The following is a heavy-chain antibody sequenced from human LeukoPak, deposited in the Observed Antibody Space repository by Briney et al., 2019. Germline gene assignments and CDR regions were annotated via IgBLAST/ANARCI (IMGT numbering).Heavy chain of an antibody. CDR2: IKLHSGDT. CDR3: TRDDEVDLSVLWDY. Sequence: ASVKVSCKASGYNFNNFYMNWVRQAPGHGLEWMGWIKLHSGDTRYAQKFQGRVTMTWDTSITTAYLELSRLTPDDTAMYYCTRDDEVDLSVLWDYWGQGTQVTVTS. CDR1: GYNFNNFY. V-gene: IGHV1-2*02. D-gene: IGHD3-10*02. J-gene: IGHJ4*02.